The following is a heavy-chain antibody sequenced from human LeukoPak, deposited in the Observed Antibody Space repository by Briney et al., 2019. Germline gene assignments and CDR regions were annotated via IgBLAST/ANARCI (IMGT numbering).Heavy chain of an antibody. D-gene: IGHD3-22*01. CDR2: INPYNGNT. V-gene: IGHV1-18*01. CDR1: GYTFSNYG. J-gene: IGHJ4*02. Sequence: ASVKVSCKASGYTFSNYGIIWVRQAPGKGLEWMGWINPYNGNTNFGQEVQGRLTMTTDTTTRTAYMELRNLRSDDTAVYYCARSHSSSLRAPFGYWGQGTLVTVSS. CDR3: ARSHSSSLRAPFGY.